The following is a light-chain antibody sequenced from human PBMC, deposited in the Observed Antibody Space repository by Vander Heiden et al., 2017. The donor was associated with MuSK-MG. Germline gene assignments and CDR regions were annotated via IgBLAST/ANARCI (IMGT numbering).Light chain of an antibody. Sequence: DIVLTQSPPTLSLSPGERAPLPCRASQSVSGYLTWYQKKHGQAPRLLIYDTSNRATGTPARFSGSGPGTDFTLTISSIEPEDFEVYYCQKRRKWPPLFTFGQGTKVELK. J-gene: IGKJ3*01. CDR1: QSVSGY. V-gene: IGKV3D-11*02. CDR3: QKRRKWPPLFT. CDR2: DTS.